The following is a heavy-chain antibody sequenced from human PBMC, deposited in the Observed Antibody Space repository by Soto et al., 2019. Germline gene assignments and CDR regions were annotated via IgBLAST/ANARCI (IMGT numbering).Heavy chain of an antibody. CDR3: TTLPLDY. CDR1: GLNFTNAW. J-gene: IGHJ4*02. Sequence: PGGSLRLSCAASGLNFTNAWMTWVRQSPGKGLEWVGRIRSKTDGGTADFAAPVKGRFSISRDDSKKTLFLQMNSLNTEDTAVYYCTTLPLDYRGKGILVTVSS. V-gene: IGHV3-15*01. CDR2: IRSKTDGGTA.